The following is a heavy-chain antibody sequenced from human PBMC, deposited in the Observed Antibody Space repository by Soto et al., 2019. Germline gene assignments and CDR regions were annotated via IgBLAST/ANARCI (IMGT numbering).Heavy chain of an antibody. CDR1: GFTVSSNY. V-gene: IGHV3-53*01. D-gene: IGHD1-26*01. J-gene: IGHJ4*02. Sequence: GGSLRLSCAASGFTVSSNYMSWVRQAPGKGLEWVSVIYSGGSTYYADSVKGRFTISRDNSKNTLYLQMNSLRAEDTAVCYCAKTSGSYQYYFDYWGQGTLVTVSS. CDR2: IYSGGST. CDR3: AKTSGSYQYYFDY.